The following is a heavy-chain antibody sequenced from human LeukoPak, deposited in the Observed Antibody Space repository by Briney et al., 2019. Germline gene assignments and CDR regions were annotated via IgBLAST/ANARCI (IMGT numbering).Heavy chain of an antibody. CDR2: INHSGST. D-gene: IGHD6-13*01. CDR1: GGSFSGYY. CDR3: ARAQQLASDHQPFDY. J-gene: IGHJ4*02. V-gene: IGHV4-34*01. Sequence: SETLSLTCAVYGGSFSGYYWSWIRQPPGKGLEWIEEINHSGSTNYNPSLKSRVTISVDTSKNQFSLKLSSVTAADTAVYYCARAQQLASDHQPFDYWGQGTLVTVSS.